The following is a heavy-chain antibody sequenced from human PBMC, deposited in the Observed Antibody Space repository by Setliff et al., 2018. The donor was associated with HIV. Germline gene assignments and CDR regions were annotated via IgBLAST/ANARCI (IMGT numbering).Heavy chain of an antibody. CDR3: AQLGMVDDFDY. CDR2: IYTSGST. Sequence: SETLSLTCTVSGDSVSSRSYYWSWIRQPAGKGLEWIGRIYTSGSTNYNPSLKSRVTISVDTSKNHFSLKLRSVTAADTAVYYCAQLGMVDDFDYWGQGTLVTVSS. CDR1: GDSVSSRSYY. V-gene: IGHV4-61*10. D-gene: IGHD1-1*01. J-gene: IGHJ4*02.